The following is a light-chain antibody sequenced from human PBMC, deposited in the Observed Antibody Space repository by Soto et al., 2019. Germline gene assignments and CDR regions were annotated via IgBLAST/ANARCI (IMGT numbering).Light chain of an antibody. CDR1: QSVSSY. CDR3: QQRSNWPPT. V-gene: IGKV3-11*01. CDR2: DAS. Sequence: DIVLTQSPATLSLSTGSRATLSCRASQSVSSYLAWYQQKHGQAPRLLIYDASTRATGIPARFSGSGYGTDFNLTITSLETEDFAVYYCQQRSNWPPTFGQGTKVDIK. J-gene: IGKJ1*01.